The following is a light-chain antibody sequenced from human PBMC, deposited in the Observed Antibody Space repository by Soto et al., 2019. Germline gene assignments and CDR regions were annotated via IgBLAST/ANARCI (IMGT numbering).Light chain of an antibody. J-gene: IGKJ5*01. V-gene: IGKV3-20*01. Sequence: EIVLTQSPGTLSLSPGERATLSCRASQSVSSSYLAWYQQKPGQAPRLLIYGASSRGTGIPDRVSGSGSGTDFTLTSSRLEAEDFSVYYCQQYGSSPFGQGTRLEIK. CDR2: GAS. CDR1: QSVSSSY. CDR3: QQYGSSP.